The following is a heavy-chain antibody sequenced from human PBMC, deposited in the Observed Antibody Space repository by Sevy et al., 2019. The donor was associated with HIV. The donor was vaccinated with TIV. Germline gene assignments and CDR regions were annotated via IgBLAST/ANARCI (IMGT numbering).Heavy chain of an antibody. CDR1: GFTFSDYY. D-gene: IGHD2-15*01. V-gene: IGHV3-11*01. J-gene: IGHJ6*02. CDR3: ARSRKTVVVVSMHFYGMDV. CDR2: ISSSSSTI. Sequence: GGSLRLSCAASGFTFSDYYMSWIRQAPGKGLEWVSYISSSSSTIYYADSVKGRFTISRDNAKNSLYLQMNSLRAEDTAVYYCARSRKTVVVVSMHFYGMDVWGQGTTVTVSS.